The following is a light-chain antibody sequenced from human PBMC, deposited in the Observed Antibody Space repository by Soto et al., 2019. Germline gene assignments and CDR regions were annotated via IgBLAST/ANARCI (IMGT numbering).Light chain of an antibody. V-gene: IGKV1-5*03. CDR2: RAS. CDR3: QQYSSYAT. J-gene: IGKJ1*01. Sequence: DIQMTQSPSALSASVGDRVTITCRASQSISTWLAWYQQKPGKAPKLLIYRASTLDTGVPSRFSGSGSWTEFTLTISSLQPDDFATYHCQQYSSYATFGQGTKVEIK. CDR1: QSISTW.